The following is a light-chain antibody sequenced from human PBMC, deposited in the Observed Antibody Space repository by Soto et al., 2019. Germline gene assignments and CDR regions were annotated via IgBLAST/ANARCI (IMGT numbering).Light chain of an antibody. V-gene: IGKV4-1*01. J-gene: IGKJ4*01. Sequence: DIVMTQSPDSLAVSLGERATINCKSSQSVLYSSSNKNYLAWYQQKPGQPPKLLIYWASIRESGVPDRFSGSGSGTDFTLTISSLQAEDVAVYYCQQYYTTPLTFGGGTKVDIK. CDR2: WAS. CDR3: QQYYTTPLT. CDR1: QSVLYSSSNKNY.